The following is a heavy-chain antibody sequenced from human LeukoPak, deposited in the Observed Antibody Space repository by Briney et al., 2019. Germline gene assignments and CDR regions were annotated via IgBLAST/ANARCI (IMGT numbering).Heavy chain of an antibody. CDR2: IIPIFGTA. D-gene: IGHD2-2*03. CDR3: ARGGGYCSSTSCFDY. J-gene: IGHJ4*02. V-gene: IGHV1-69*13. CDR1: GYTFTSYG. Sequence: GASVKVSCKASGYTFTSYGISWVRQAPGQGLEWMGGIIPIFGTANYAQKFQGRVTITADESTSTAYMELSSLRSEDTAVYYCARGGGYCSSTSCFDYWGQGTLVTVSS.